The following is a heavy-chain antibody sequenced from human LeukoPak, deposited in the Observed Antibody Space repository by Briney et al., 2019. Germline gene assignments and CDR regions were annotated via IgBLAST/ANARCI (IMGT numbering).Heavy chain of an antibody. CDR3: ARGPGPDTAMVIYYYYYGMDV. V-gene: IGHV4-34*01. CDR2: INHSGST. J-gene: IGHJ6*02. CDR1: GGSVSGYY. Sequence: PSETLSLTCAVYGGSVSGYYWSWIRQPPGKGLEWIGEINHSGSTNYNPSLKSRVTISVDTSKNQFSLKLSSVTAADTAVYYCARGPGPDTAMVIYYYYYGMDVWGQGTTVTVSS. D-gene: IGHD5-18*01.